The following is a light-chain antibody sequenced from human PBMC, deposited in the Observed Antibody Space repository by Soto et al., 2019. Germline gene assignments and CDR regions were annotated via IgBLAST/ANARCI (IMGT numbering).Light chain of an antibody. CDR3: QQYKSYPYT. CDR1: QDISNS. Sequence: DIQMTQSPSSLSASVGDRVTITCRASQDISNSFAWFQQKPGEAPKSLIYDTYNLQSGVPSRFSGSGSGTDFTLTINTLQPEDSATYYCQQYKSYPYTFGPGTTVDIK. J-gene: IGKJ3*01. V-gene: IGKV1-16*01. CDR2: DTY.